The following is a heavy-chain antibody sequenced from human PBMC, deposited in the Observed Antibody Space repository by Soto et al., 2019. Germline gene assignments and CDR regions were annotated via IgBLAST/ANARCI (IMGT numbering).Heavy chain of an antibody. CDR1: GGSISSYY. CDR2: IYYSGST. V-gene: IGHV4-59*01. J-gene: IGHJ4*02. CDR3: VTMVRGVIFDY. D-gene: IGHD3-10*01. Sequence: QVQLQESGPGLVKPSETLSLTCTVSGGSISSYYWSWIRQPPGKGLEWIGDIYYSGSTNYNPSLKSRVTSSVDTSTNHFSLTLSSVPAADTAVYYCVTMVRGVIFDYWGQGTLVTVAS.